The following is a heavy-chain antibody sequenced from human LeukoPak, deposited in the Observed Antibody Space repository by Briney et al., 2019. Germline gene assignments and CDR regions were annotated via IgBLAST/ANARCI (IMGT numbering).Heavy chain of an antibody. Sequence: PGGSLRPSCAASGFTFSNFAMHWVRQAPGKGLEWVAVIWNDGSHEYYADSVKGRFTISRDNSKNTLFLQMNSLRAEDTALYYCARVQPGAITIFGVVRSGMDVWGQGTTVTVSS. D-gene: IGHD3-3*01. CDR3: ARVQPGAITIFGVVRSGMDV. V-gene: IGHV3-33*08. CDR1: GFTFSNFA. J-gene: IGHJ6*02. CDR2: IWNDGSHE.